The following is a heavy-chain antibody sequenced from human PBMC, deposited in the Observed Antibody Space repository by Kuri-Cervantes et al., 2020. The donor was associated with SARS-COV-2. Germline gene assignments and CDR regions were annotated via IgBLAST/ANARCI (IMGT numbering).Heavy chain of an antibody. CDR1: GFIFSTYG. CDR2: INPDGSYT. J-gene: IGHJ4*02. CDR3: VRDGDHWNFDY. Sequence: GGSLRLSCVASGFIFSTYGMTWVRQAPGKGLVWVSRINPDGSYTNNADSVKGRFTLSRDNAKNMLFLQMNSLRAADTAVYYCVRDGDHWNFDYWGQGTLVTVSS. D-gene: IGHD1-1*01. V-gene: IGHV3-74*01.